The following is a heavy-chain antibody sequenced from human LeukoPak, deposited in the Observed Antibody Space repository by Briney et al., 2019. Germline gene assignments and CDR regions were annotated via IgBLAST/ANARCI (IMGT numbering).Heavy chain of an antibody. V-gene: IGHV3-23*01. CDR2: IGGSDGVT. J-gene: IGHJ4*02. CDR1: GFTFSNCA. D-gene: IGHD3-10*01. Sequence: GGSLRLSCSTSGFTFSNCAMSTVRQAPGKGLEWVPAIGGSDGVTLYADSVKDRFTVFRDNSKNTLYLEMSHLRVEDTALYYCAKRPNSDSGSYYFDHWGQGNLVTVSS. CDR3: AKRPNSDSGSYYFDH.